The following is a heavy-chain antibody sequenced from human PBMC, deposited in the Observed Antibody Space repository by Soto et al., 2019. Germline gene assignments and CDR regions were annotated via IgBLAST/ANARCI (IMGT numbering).Heavy chain of an antibody. V-gene: IGHV3-23*01. CDR1: GFTFSTYA. CDR2: ISGSGGST. Sequence: PGGSLRLSCAASGFTFSTYAMSWVRQAPGKGLEWVSTISGSGGSTYYADTVKGRFIISRDNSKNTLYLQMSSLRAEDTALYYCAKDHHVDYGGGMGVGGQGTTVTVSS. J-gene: IGHJ6*02. CDR3: AKDHHVDYGGGMGV. D-gene: IGHD4-17*01.